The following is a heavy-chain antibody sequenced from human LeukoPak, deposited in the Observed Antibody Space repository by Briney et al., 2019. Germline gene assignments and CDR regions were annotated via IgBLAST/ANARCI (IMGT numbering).Heavy chain of an antibody. CDR3: AKDLSGSLSYYFDY. J-gene: IGHJ4*02. V-gene: IGHV3-9*01. CDR1: RSTFDDYA. Sequence: GGSLRLSCAASRSTFDDYAMHWVRQAPGKGLEWVSGISWNSGSIGSADSVKGRFTISRDNAKNSLYLQMNSLRAEDTALYYCAKDLSGSLSYYFDYWGQGTLVTVSS. CDR2: ISWNSGSI. D-gene: IGHD1-26*01.